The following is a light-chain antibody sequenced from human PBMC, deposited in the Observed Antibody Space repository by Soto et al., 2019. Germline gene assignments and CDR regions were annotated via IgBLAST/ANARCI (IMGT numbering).Light chain of an antibody. CDR1: SSDVGGYNF. Sequence: QSALTQSPSASGSPGQSVTISCTGTSSDVGGYNFVSWYQQHPGKAPKLMIYEVSKRPSGVPDRFSGSKSGNTASLTVSGLQAEDEADYYCSSYTSSSTAVFGTGTKLTVL. CDR2: EVS. V-gene: IGLV2-8*01. CDR3: SSYTSSSTAV. J-gene: IGLJ1*01.